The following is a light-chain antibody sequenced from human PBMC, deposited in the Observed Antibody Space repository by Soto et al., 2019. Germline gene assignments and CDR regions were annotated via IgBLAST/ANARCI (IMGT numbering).Light chain of an antibody. CDR2: GAS. CDR1: QSVYSS. CDR3: QKYNNWPPIT. V-gene: IGKV3-15*01. J-gene: IGKJ5*01. Sequence: ETVMTQSPATLSVSPGERATLSCRASQSVYSSLAWYQQKPGQASRLLIYGASTRATGIPARFSGSGSGTEFTLTISRLQSEDFAVYYCQKYNNWPPITFGQGTRLEIK.